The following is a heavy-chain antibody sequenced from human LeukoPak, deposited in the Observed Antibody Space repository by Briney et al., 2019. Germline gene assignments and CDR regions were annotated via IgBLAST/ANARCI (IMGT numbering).Heavy chain of an antibody. CDR3: AKDGFYD. CDR1: GFIFGSYG. D-gene: IGHD5/OR15-5a*01. CDR2: IRYDGSNK. V-gene: IGHV3-30*02. Sequence: GGSLRLSCVASGFIFGSYGMHWVRQAPGKGLEWVAFIRYDGSNKYYADSVKGRFTISRDNSKNTLYLQMNSLRAEDTAVYYCAKDGFYDWGQGTLVTVSS. J-gene: IGHJ4*02.